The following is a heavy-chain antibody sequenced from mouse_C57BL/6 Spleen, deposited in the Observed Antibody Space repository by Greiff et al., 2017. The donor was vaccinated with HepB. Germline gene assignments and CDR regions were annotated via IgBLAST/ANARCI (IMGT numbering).Heavy chain of an antibody. Sequence: EVQLQESGTVLARPGASVKMSCKTSGYTFTSYWMHWVKQRPGQGLEWLGAIYPGNSDTSYNQKFKGKAKLTAVTSASTAYMELSSLTNEDSAVYYCTREGSLGRAWFAYWGQGTLVTVSA. CDR3: TREGSLGRAWFAY. CDR2: IYPGNSDT. D-gene: IGHD4-1*01. J-gene: IGHJ3*01. CDR1: GYTFTSYW. V-gene: IGHV1-5*01.